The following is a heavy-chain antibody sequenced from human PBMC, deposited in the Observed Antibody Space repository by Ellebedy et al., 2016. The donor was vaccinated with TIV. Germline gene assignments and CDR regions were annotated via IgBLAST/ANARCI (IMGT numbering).Heavy chain of an antibody. CDR1: GYTFTGYY. CDR2: INPIRGGT. J-gene: IGHJ4*02. Sequence: ASVKVSCKASGYTFTGYYMHWVRQAPGQGLEWMGWINPIRGGTNYAQKFQGRVTMTTDTSTSTAYMELRSLRSDDTAVYYCARGDSDYFDYWGQGALVTVSS. D-gene: IGHD3-16*01. CDR3: ARGDSDYFDY. V-gene: IGHV1-2*02.